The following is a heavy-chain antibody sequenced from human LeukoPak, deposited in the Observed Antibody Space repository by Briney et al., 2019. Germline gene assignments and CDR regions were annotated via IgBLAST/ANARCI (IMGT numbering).Heavy chain of an antibody. V-gene: IGHV4-39*06. D-gene: IGHD1-26*01. Sequence: SETLSLTCTVSGGSISSSSYYWGWIRQPPGKGLEWIGSIYYSGSTYYNPSLKRRVTISVDTSKNQFPLKLSSVTAADTAVYYCVKDPIVAATVDYNWLDPWGQGTRVTVSS. CDR2: IYYSGST. CDR1: GGSISSSSYY. CDR3: VKDPIVAATVDYNWLDP. J-gene: IGHJ5*02.